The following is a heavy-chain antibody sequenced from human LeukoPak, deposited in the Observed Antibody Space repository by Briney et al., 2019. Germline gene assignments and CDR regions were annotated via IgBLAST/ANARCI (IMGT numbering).Heavy chain of an antibody. J-gene: IGHJ4*02. CDR3: ARLTYYYDSSGYYRHIDY. CDR1: GGSISSGGYS. Sequence: SETLSLTCAVSGGSISSGGYSWSWIRQPPGKGLEWIGYIYHSGSTYYNPSLKSRVTISVDTSKNQFSLKLSSVTAADTAVYYCARLTYYYDSSGYYRHIDYWGQGTLVTVSS. V-gene: IGHV4-30-2*01. D-gene: IGHD3-22*01. CDR2: IYHSGST.